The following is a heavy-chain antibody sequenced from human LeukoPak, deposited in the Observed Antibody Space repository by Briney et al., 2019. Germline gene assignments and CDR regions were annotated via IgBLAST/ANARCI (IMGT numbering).Heavy chain of an antibody. D-gene: IGHD1-26*01. V-gene: IGHV4-59*08. J-gene: IGHJ4*02. Sequence: PSETLSLTCTVSDGSISSYYWSWIRQPPGKGVEWIGYIYYSGSTNYNPSLKNRVTISVDTSKNQFSLKLRSVTAADTAVYYCASGTYYYFDFRGQGTLVTVSS. CDR2: IYYSGST. CDR3: ASGTYYYFDF. CDR1: DGSISSYY.